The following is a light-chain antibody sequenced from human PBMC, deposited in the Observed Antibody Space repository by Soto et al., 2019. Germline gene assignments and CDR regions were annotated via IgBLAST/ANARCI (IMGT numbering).Light chain of an antibody. Sequence: DIQMTQFPSTLAASVGDRVTITCRASQNIHRWLAWYQQRPGKAPDLLIHKASTLEVGVPSRFSGSASGTEFTLTISSLQPDDFAVYFCLQYNVYPLSFGGGTKVEIK. CDR1: QNIHRW. V-gene: IGKV1-5*03. CDR2: KAS. CDR3: LQYNVYPLS. J-gene: IGKJ4*01.